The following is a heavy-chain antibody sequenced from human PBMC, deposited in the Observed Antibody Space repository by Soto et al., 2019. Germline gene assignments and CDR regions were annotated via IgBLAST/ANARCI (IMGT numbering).Heavy chain of an antibody. CDR2: VYYSGST. Sequence: PSETLSLTCTVSSGSINSIYWSWIRQPPGKGLEWIGYVYYSGSTNYNPSLKSRVTISVDTSKNQFSLKVSSVTAADTAVYYCLYSSSWYYFDYWGQGMLVTSPQ. CDR3: LYSSSWYYFDY. J-gene: IGHJ4*02. CDR1: SGSINSIY. V-gene: IGHV4-59*08. D-gene: IGHD6-13*01.